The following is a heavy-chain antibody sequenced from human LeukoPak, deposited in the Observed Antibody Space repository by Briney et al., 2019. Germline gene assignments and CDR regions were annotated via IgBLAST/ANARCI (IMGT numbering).Heavy chain of an antibody. J-gene: IGHJ4*02. CDR1: GGSISSYY. Sequence: SETLSLTCTVSGGSISSYYWSWIRQPPGKGLEWIGYIYYSGSTNYNPSLKSRVTISVDTSKNQFSLKLSSVTAADTAVYYCARGGDSSSWRRFDYWGQGTLVTVSS. V-gene: IGHV4-59*12. CDR3: ARGGDSSSWRRFDY. CDR2: IYYSGST. D-gene: IGHD6-13*01.